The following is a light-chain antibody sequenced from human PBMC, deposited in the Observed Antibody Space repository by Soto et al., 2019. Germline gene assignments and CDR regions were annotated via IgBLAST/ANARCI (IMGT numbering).Light chain of an antibody. Sequence: DIQMTQSPSSVSASVGDRVTITCRASQGISSWLAWYQQKPGKAPKLLIYGVSNLQSGVPSRFSGSGSGSDFTLTFSSLQPEDFATYYCQQGNSVPITFGQGTRLEIK. V-gene: IGKV1-12*01. CDR1: QGISSW. J-gene: IGKJ5*01. CDR2: GVS. CDR3: QQGNSVPIT.